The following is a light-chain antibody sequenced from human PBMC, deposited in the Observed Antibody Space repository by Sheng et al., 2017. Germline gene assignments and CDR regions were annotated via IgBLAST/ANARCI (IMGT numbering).Light chain of an antibody. Sequence: DTQMTQSPSSLSASVGDRVTITCQASQDIGNYLSWFQQKPGKAPQLLIYDASNLETGVPSRFSGTGSGTHFTFTISNVQPEDIATYHCQQYESLPFTFG. J-gene: IGKJ5*01. CDR3: QQYESLPFT. CDR2: DAS. V-gene: IGKV1-33*01. CDR1: QDIGNY.